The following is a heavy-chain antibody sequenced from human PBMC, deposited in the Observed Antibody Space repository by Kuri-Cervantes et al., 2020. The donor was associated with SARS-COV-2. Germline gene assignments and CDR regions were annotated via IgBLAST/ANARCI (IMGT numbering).Heavy chain of an antibody. D-gene: IGHD3-9*01. CDR1: GGSISSYY. Sequence: ESLKISCTVSGGSISSYYWSWIRQPPGKGLEWIGEINHSGSTNYNPSLKSRVTISVDTSKNQFSLKLSSVTAADTAVYYCARHVFTYYDILTGPGYFDYWGQGTLVPSPQ. V-gene: IGHV4-34*01. CDR2: INHSGST. J-gene: IGHJ4*02. CDR3: ARHVFTYYDILTGPGYFDY.